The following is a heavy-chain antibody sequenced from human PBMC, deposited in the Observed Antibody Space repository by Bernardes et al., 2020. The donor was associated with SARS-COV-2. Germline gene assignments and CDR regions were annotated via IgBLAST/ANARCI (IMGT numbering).Heavy chain of an antibody. J-gene: IGHJ4*02. CDR3: AHAPQPIVVVPAAKEYYFDY. V-gene: IGHV2-5*02. CDR1: GFSLSTSGVG. CDR2: IYWDDDK. Sequence: SGPTLVKLTQTLTLTCTFSGFSLSTSGVGVGWIHQPPGKALEWLALIYWDDDKRYSPSLKSRLTITKDTSKNQVVLTMTNMDPVDTATYYCAHAPQPIVVVPAAKEYYFDYWGQGTLVTVSS. D-gene: IGHD2-2*01.